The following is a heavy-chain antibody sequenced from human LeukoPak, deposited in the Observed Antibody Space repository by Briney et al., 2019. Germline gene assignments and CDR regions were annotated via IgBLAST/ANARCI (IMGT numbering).Heavy chain of an antibody. J-gene: IGHJ3*02. Sequence: GGSLRLSCAASGLTFSNFAMTWVRQAPGKGLEWVSAISGRGSSTYYADSVKGRFTISRDNSKKKLFLQMNSLGAEDTAVYYCAKDAQCLAIHAFDNWGQGTMVTVSS. CDR2: ISGRGSST. D-gene: IGHD6-19*01. CDR1: GLTFSNFA. CDR3: AKDAQCLAIHAFDN. V-gene: IGHV3-23*01.